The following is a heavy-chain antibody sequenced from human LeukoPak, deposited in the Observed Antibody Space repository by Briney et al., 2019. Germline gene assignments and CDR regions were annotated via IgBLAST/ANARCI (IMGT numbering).Heavy chain of an antibody. CDR3: ARSGSYYRSGGYYSDY. D-gene: IGHD3-10*01. V-gene: IGHV3-7*04. J-gene: IGHJ4*02. CDR2: IKQDGSDK. CDR1: GFTFSTYW. Sequence: PGGSLRLSCAASGFTFSTYWMTWVRQAPGKGLEWVANIKQDGSDKYYVDSVKGRFTISRDNAKNSLYLQMNSLRGEDTAVYYCARSGSYYRSGGYYSDYWGQGTLVTVSS.